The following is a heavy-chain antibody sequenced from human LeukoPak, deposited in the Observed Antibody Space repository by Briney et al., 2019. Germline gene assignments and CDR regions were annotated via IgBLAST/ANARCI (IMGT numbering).Heavy chain of an antibody. J-gene: IGHJ6*03. Sequence: PSETLSLTCTVSGGSISSYYWSWIRQPPGKGLEWIGYIYYSGSTNYNPSLKSRVTISVDTSKNQFSLKLSSVTAADTAMYYCARVILDRLMATIPDYYYYMDVWGKGTTVTVSS. V-gene: IGHV4-59*01. CDR2: IYYSGST. CDR3: ARVILDRLMATIPDYYYYMDV. CDR1: GGSISSYY. D-gene: IGHD5-24*01.